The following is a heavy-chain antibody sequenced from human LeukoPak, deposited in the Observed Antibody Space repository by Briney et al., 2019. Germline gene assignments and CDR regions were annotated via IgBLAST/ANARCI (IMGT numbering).Heavy chain of an antibody. Sequence: SETLSLTCTVSGGSISSSTYYWGWIRQPPGKGLEWIGSIYNSGSTYYNPSLKNRVTISVDTSKNQFSLKLTSVTAADTAVYYCARGRLLWFGEPAFDIWGQGTMVTVSS. V-gene: IGHV4-39*01. J-gene: IGHJ3*02. CDR2: IYNSGST. D-gene: IGHD3-10*01. CDR3: ARGRLLWFGEPAFDI. CDR1: GGSISSSTYY.